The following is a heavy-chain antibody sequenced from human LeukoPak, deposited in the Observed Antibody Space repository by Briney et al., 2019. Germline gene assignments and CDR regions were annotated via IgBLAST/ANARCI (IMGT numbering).Heavy chain of an antibody. CDR3: ARATFGELFTYYYYMDV. D-gene: IGHD3-10*01. J-gene: IGHJ6*03. Sequence: PSETLSLTCTVSGDSVSSSNYYWSWIRQPPGKGLEWIGYIYYSGSTNYNPSLKSRVTISVDTSKNQFSLRLSSVTAADTAVYYCARATFGELFTYYYYMDVWGKGTTVTISS. CDR1: GDSVSSSNYY. CDR2: IYYSGST. V-gene: IGHV4-61*01.